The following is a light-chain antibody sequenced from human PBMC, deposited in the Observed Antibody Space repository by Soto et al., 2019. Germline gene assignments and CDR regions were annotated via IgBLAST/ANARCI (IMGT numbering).Light chain of an antibody. Sequence: QSALTQPASVSGSPGQSITISCTGTISDVGAYNYVSWYQQHPGKAPKLMFYEVNNPPSGVSNRFSGSKSRNTASLTISGLQVEDEADYYCSSYTSGSTLVFGGGTQLTVL. V-gene: IGLV2-14*01. J-gene: IGLJ2*01. CDR2: EVN. CDR1: ISDVGAYNY. CDR3: SSYTSGSTLV.